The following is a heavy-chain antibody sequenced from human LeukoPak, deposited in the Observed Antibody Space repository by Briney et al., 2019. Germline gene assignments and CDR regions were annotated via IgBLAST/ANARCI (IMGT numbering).Heavy chain of an antibody. D-gene: IGHD3-16*01. CDR1: GFTFSSYW. CDR3: ARDLHPRLTGYFDY. CDR2: IYSGGST. V-gene: IGHV3-53*01. J-gene: IGHJ4*02. Sequence: GGSLRLSCAASGFTFSSYWMSWVSQAPGKRLEWVSVIYSGGSTYYADSVEGRFTVSRDNSKNTLYLEMKSLRADDTAVYYCARDLHPRLTGYFDYWGQGTLVTVSS.